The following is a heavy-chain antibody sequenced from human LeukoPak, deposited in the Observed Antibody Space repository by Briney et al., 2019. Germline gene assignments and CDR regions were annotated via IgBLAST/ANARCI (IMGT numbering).Heavy chain of an antibody. CDR3: GRVGAAHPSDYGGYYYFDY. D-gene: IGHD4-23*01. V-gene: IGHV3-53*01. J-gene: IGHJ4*02. CDR2: IYSGGST. CDR1: GLTVSSNS. Sequence: PGGSLRLSCAASGLTVSSNSMSWVRQAPGKGLEWVSFIYSGGSTYYADSVKGRFTISRDNSKNTLYLQMNSLRADDTAVYYCGRVGAAHPSDYGGYYYFDYWGQGNLVTVSS.